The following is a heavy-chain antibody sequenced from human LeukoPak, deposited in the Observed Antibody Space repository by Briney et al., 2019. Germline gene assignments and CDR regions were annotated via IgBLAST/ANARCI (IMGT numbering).Heavy chain of an antibody. Sequence: SETLSLTCTVSGVSISSSNSYWGWIRQPPGKGLEWIGSIYYSGSTYYNPSLKSRVTISVDTSKDQFSLKLSSVTAADTAVYYCARRSKDYYYYYMDVWGKGTTVTISS. J-gene: IGHJ6*03. CDR1: GVSISSSNSY. CDR3: ARRSKDYYYYYMDV. V-gene: IGHV4-39*01. CDR2: IYYSGST. D-gene: IGHD1-26*01.